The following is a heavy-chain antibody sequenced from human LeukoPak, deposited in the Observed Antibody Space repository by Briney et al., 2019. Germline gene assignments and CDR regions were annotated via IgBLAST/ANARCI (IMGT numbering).Heavy chain of an antibody. Sequence: GGSLRLSCAASGFTFSNYAMSWVRQAPGKGLEWVSTISGRGSDTYYAGSVRGRFTVSRDKSQNTLYLQMHSLRADDTAIYYCVRRGSGWAFDYWGQGTLVTVSS. V-gene: IGHV3-23*01. CDR1: GFTFSNYA. CDR3: VRRGSGWAFDY. J-gene: IGHJ4*02. D-gene: IGHD6-19*01. CDR2: ISGRGSDT.